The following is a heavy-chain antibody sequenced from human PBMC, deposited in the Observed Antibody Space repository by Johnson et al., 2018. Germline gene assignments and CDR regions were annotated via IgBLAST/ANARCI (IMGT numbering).Heavy chain of an antibody. Sequence: QVQLVQSGGGVVQPGRSLRLSCAASGFTFSSYAMHWVRQAPGKGLEWVAVISYDGINEYYAESVKGRFTISRDNSKNTLSLQMNSLRPEDAAVYYGAKERSGSYGGGAFDIWGQGTMVTVSS. CDR3: AKERSGSYGGGAFDI. CDR2: ISYDGINE. V-gene: IGHV3-30*04. J-gene: IGHJ3*02. CDR1: GFTFSSYA. D-gene: IGHD1-26*01.